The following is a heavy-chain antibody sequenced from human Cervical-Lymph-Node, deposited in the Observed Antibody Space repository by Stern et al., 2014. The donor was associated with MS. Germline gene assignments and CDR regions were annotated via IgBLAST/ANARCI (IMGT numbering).Heavy chain of an antibody. Sequence: VQLAESGGGVVQPGRSLSLSCVASGFTFSTYAMHWVRQAPGKGLVWVAFVSYDGTQRNSTDSVKARFTISRDNSKNTLYLHMNSLRDEDTAVYFCARGGRGVGLEYWGQGALVTVSS. CDR3: ARGGRGVGLEY. CDR2: VSYDGTQR. CDR1: GFTFSTYA. D-gene: IGHD3-10*01. V-gene: IGHV3-30-3*01. J-gene: IGHJ4*02.